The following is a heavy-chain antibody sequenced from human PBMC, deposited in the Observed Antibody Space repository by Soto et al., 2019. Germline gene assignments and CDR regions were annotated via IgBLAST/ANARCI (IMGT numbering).Heavy chain of an antibody. Sequence: VASVKVSCKASGYTFTSYAMHWVRQAPGQRLEWMGWINAGNGNTKYSQKFQGRVTITRDMSTSTAYMELSGLRSEDTAVYYCAADVGGYIYGLGKYWGQGTLVTVSS. CDR1: GYTFTSYA. J-gene: IGHJ4*02. CDR3: AADVGGYIYGLGKY. V-gene: IGHV1-3*01. CDR2: INAGNGNT. D-gene: IGHD5-18*01.